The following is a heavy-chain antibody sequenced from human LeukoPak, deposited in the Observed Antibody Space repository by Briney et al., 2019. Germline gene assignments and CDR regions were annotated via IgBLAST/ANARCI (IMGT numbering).Heavy chain of an antibody. V-gene: IGHV3-21*01. Sequence: GGSLRLSCAASGFTFSSYSMNWVRQAPGKGLEWVSSISSSSSSYIYYADSVKGRFTISRDNAKNSLYLQMNSLRAEDTAVYYCARGEGVVVVTAIRDFDYWGQGTLVTVSS. D-gene: IGHD2-21*02. J-gene: IGHJ4*02. CDR3: ARGEGVVVVTAIRDFDY. CDR1: GFTFSSYS. CDR2: ISSSSSSYI.